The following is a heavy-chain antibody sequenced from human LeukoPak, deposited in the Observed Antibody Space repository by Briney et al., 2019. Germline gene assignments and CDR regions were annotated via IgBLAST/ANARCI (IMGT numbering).Heavy chain of an antibody. CDR3: AKTPSWWELAGFDY. D-gene: IGHD1-26*01. J-gene: IGHJ4*02. Sequence: PGGSLRLSCAASRFTFSDYYMSWIRQAPGKGLEWVSYISSSGSTIYYADSVKGRFTISRDNSKNTLYLQMNSLRAEDTAVYYCAKTPSWWELAGFDYWGQGTLVTVSS. CDR1: RFTFSDYY. CDR2: ISSSGSTI. V-gene: IGHV3-11*01.